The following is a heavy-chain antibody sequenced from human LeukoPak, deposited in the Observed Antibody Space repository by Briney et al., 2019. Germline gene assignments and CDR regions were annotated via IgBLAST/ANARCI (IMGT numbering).Heavy chain of an antibody. Sequence: ASVKVSCKASGYTFTSYYMHWVRQAPGQGLEWMGIINPSGGSTSYAQKFQGRATMTSDTSTSTVYMELSSLRSEDTAVYYCTRVTGVIKVLLGHWGQGTLVTVSS. CDR2: INPSGGST. CDR3: TRVTGVIKVLLGH. D-gene: IGHD3-10*01. J-gene: IGHJ4*02. V-gene: IGHV1-46*01. CDR1: GYTFTSYY.